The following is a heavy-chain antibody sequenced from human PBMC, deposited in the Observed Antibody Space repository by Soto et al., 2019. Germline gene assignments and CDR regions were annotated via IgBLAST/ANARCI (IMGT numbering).Heavy chain of an antibody. D-gene: IGHD2-15*01. J-gene: IGHJ4*02. CDR2: INSDGSST. V-gene: IGHV3-74*01. CDR1: GFTFSSYW. Sequence: EVQLVESGGGLVQPGGSLRLSCAASGFTFSSYWMHWVRQAPGKGLVWVSRINSDGSSTSYAVSVKGRFTISRDNAKNTVYLQLNSLRAEDTAVYYCVRTSLVVAAATREDYWGQGTLVTVSS. CDR3: VRTSLVVAAATREDY.